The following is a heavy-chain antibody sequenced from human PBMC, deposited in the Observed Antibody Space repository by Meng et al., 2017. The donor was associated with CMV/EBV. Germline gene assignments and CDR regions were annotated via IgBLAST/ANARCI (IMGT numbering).Heavy chain of an antibody. CDR2: INWNGGST. CDR1: GFTFDDYG. D-gene: IGHD2-2*01. CDR3: ARAVPAAIGKSWFDP. V-gene: IGHV3-20*04. Sequence: GGSLRPSCAASGFTFDDYGMSWVRQAPGKGLEWVSGINWNGGSTGYADSVKGRFTISRDNAKNSLYLQMNSLRAEDTALYYCARAVPAAIGKSWFDPWGQGTLVTVSS. J-gene: IGHJ5*02.